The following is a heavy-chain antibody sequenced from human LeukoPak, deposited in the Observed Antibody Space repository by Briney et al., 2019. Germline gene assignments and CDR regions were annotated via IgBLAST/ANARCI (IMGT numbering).Heavy chain of an antibody. J-gene: IGHJ4*02. CDR1: SYSISSGHF. CDR2: IYNSGTT. V-gene: IGHV4-38-2*02. D-gene: IGHD3-16*01. Sequence: SETLSLTCTVSSYSISSGHFWSWIRQPPGKRLEWIGSIYNSGTTYYDPPLRSRVSISTDTSKNHFSLELSSVTAADTAVYYCASVGGGSPYWGQGTLVTVSS. CDR3: ASVGGGSPY.